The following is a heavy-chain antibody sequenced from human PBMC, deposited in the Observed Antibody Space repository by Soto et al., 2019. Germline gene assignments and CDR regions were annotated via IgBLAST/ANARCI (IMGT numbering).Heavy chain of an antibody. Sequence: SETLSLTCTVSGGSISSSSYYWGWIRQPPGKGLEWIGSIYYSGSTYYNPSLKSRVTISVDTSKNQFSLKLSSVTAADTAVYYCASVHIAAAGQAYYYYGMDVWGQGTTVTVSS. CDR2: IYYSGST. CDR3: ASVHIAAAGQAYYYYGMDV. V-gene: IGHV4-39*01. J-gene: IGHJ6*02. CDR1: GGSISSSSYY. D-gene: IGHD6-13*01.